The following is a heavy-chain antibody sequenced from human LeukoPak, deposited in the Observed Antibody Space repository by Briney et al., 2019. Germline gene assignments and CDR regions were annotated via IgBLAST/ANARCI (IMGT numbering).Heavy chain of an antibody. CDR1: GGSISSTSYY. CDR3: ARLRQDSGYPYYFDY. V-gene: IGHV4-39*01. D-gene: IGHD5-12*01. J-gene: IGHJ4*02. CDR2: IYYSGST. Sequence: SETLSLTCTVSGGSISSTSYYWGWIRQPPGKGLEWIGNIYYSGSTYYNPSLKCRVTISVDTPKNQFSLKLSSVTAADTAVYYCARLRQDSGYPYYFDYWGQGTRVTVSS.